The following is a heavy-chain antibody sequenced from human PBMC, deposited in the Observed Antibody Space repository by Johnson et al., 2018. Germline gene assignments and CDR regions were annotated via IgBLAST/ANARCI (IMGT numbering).Heavy chain of an antibody. D-gene: IGHD2-8*01. CDR1: GFTFSSYS. J-gene: IGHJ6*02. Sequence: VQLVQSGGGLVKPGGSLRLSCAASGFTFSSYSMNWVRQAPGKGLEWVSSITTSSTYIYYADSVKGRFTISRDDAKSSLYLQMNSLGAEDTAVYYCARHLGNYCNNGVCYATEYYAMDVWGQGTTVTVSS. CDR2: ITTSSTYI. CDR3: ARHLGNYCNNGVCYATEYYAMDV. V-gene: IGHV3-21*01.